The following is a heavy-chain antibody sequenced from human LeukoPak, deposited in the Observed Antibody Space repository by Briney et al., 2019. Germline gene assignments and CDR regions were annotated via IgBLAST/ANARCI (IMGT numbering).Heavy chain of an antibody. V-gene: IGHV4-31*03. D-gene: IGHD5-12*01. CDR2: IYYSGRT. J-gene: IGHJ4*02. CDR3: ARGRYSGYDVFDY. Sequence: SETLSLTCTVSGGSISSGGYYWSWIRQHPGKGLEWIGYIYYSGRTYYNPSLKSRVTISVDTSKNQFSLKLSSVTAADTAVYYCARGRYSGYDVFDYWGQGTLVTVSS. CDR1: GGSISSGGYY.